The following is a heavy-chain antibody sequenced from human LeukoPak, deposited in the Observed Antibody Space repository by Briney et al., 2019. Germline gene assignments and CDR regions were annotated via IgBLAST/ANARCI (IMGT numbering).Heavy chain of an antibody. J-gene: IGHJ5*02. Sequence: SETPSLTCTVSGGSISSGSYYWGWIRQPPGKGLEWIGSIYYSGSTYYNPSLKSRVTISVDTSKNQFSLKLTSVTAVDTAVYCCVRGPYGSSISNWFDPWGRGALVIVSS. CDR2: IYYSGST. V-gene: IGHV4-39*07. CDR1: GGSISSGSYY. D-gene: IGHD3-10*01. CDR3: VRGPYGSSISNWFDP.